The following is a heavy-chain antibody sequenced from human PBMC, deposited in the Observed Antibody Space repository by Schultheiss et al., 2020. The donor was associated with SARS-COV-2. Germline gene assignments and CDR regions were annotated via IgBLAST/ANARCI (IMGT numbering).Heavy chain of an antibody. V-gene: IGHV1-18*01. CDR1: GYTFTSYG. D-gene: IGHD5-18*01. CDR2: ISAYNGNT. CDR3: ARSLGYSYGYYFDY. J-gene: IGHJ4*02. Sequence: ASVKVSCKASGYTFTSYGISWVRQAPGQGLEWMGWISAYNGNTNYAQKLQGRVTMTTDTSTSTAYMELSSLRSEDTAVYYCARSLGYSYGYYFDYWGQGTLVTVSS.